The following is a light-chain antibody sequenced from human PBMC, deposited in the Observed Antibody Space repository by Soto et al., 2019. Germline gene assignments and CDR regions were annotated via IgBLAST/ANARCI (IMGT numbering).Light chain of an antibody. Sequence: QPVLTQPASVSGSPGQSITISCTGTSSDVGGYNYVSWYQQHPGKAPKLLIYDVSNRPSGVSNRFSGSKSGNTASLTISGLQAEDEADYYCSSYTSSSTPHYVSGTWTKLTVL. CDR3: SSYTSSSTPHYV. V-gene: IGLV2-14*01. CDR1: SSDVGGYNY. J-gene: IGLJ1*01. CDR2: DVS.